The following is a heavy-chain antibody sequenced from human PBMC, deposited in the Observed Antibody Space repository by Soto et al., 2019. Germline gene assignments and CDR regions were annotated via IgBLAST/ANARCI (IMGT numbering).Heavy chain of an antibody. V-gene: IGHV3-21*01. CDR1: GFTFSSCS. CDR3: ARSTYDSGWPYYFDY. J-gene: IGHJ4*02. CDR2: ISSSSSYI. D-gene: IGHD6-19*01. Sequence: EVQLVESGGGLVKPGGSLRLSCAASGFTFSSCSMNWVRQAPGKGLEWVSSISSSSSYIYYADSVKGRFTISRDNAKNSLYLQMNSLRAEDTAVYYCARSTYDSGWPYYFDYWGQGTLVTVSS.